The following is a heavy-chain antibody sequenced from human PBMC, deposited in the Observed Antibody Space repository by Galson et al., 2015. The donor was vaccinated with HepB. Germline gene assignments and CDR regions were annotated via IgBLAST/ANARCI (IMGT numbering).Heavy chain of an antibody. D-gene: IGHD5/OR15-5a*01. CDR2: ISPYNGGT. J-gene: IGHJ5*02. V-gene: IGHV1-18*01. Sequence: SVKVSCKASGYRFTTYGLNWVRQAPGQGLEWMGWISPYNGGTNYAQKIQGRVTMTTDTSTSTAYMELRNLKSDDTAVYYCARDYVVSTKNYFDPWGQGTLVTVSS. CDR1: GYRFTTYG. CDR3: ARDYVVSTKNYFDP.